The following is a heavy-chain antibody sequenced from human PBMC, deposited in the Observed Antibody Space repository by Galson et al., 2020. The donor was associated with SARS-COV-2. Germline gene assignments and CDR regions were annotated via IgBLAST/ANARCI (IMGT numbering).Heavy chain of an antibody. J-gene: IGHJ6*02. Sequence: GGSLRLSCAASGFTFSSYGMHWVRQAPGKGLEWVAVIWYDGSNKYYADSVKGRFTISRDNSKNTLYLQMNSLRAEDTAVYYCARDLGCFWSGYCYYGMDVWGQGTTVTVSS. CDR2: IWYDGSNK. CDR1: GFTFSSYG. D-gene: IGHD3-3*01. V-gene: IGHV3-33*01. CDR3: ARDLGCFWSGYCYYGMDV.